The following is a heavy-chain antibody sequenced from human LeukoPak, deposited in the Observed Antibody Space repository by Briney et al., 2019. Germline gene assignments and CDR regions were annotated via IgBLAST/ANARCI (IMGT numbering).Heavy chain of an antibody. CDR3: AKGAITFGGVIANFDY. J-gene: IGHJ4*02. CDR1: GFTFSSYA. CDR2: ISGSGGST. D-gene: IGHD3-16*02. Sequence: GGSLRLSCAASGFTFSSYAMSWVRQAPGKGLEWVSVISGSGGSTYYADSVKGRFTISRDNSKNTLYLQMNSLRAEDTAVYYCAKGAITFGGVIANFDYWGQGTLGTVSS. V-gene: IGHV3-23*01.